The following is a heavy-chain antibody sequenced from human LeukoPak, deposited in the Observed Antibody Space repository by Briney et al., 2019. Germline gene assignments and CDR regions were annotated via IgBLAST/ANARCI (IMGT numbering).Heavy chain of an antibody. CDR1: GGTFSSYA. Sequence: GASVKVSCKASGGTFSSYAISWVRQAPGQGLEWMGRIIPILGIANYAQKLQGRVTMTTDTSTSTAYMELRSLRSDDTAVYYCARDKGGGTYYYDSSGPIDYRGQGTLVTVSS. J-gene: IGHJ4*02. CDR3: ARDKGGGTYYYDSSGPIDY. CDR2: IIPILGIA. V-gene: IGHV1-69*04. D-gene: IGHD3-22*01.